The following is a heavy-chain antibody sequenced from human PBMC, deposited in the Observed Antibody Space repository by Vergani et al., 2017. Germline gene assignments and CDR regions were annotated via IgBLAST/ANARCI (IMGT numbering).Heavy chain of an antibody. J-gene: IGHJ4*02. D-gene: IGHD2-2*01. CDR1: GGSISSSSYH. CDR3: ASLLGYCSSTSCSHYFDY. Sequence: QLQLQESGPGLVKPSETLSLTCTVSGGSISSSSYHWGWIRQPPGKGLEWIGSIYYSGSTYYNPSLKSRVTISVDTSKNQFSLKLSSVTAADTAVYYCASLLGYCSSTSCSHYFDYGGQGTLVTVSS. V-gene: IGHV4-39*07. CDR2: IYYSGST.